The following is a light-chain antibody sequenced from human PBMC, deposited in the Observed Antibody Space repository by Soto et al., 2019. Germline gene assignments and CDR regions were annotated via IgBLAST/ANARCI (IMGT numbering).Light chain of an antibody. CDR3: FSFTTTTAHV. V-gene: IGLV2-14*03. CDR1: SGDIGCYDY. J-gene: IGLJ1*01. Sequence: QAVLLQPASLSVPSGQSTTIRRAASSGDIGCYDYVSLFQQHPGKTPNPMSSDFNNRPLGVSNRFSGSKSGNTAYLTISGLQVEDEAEYFCFSFTTTTAHVFGTGTKVTVL. CDR2: DFN.